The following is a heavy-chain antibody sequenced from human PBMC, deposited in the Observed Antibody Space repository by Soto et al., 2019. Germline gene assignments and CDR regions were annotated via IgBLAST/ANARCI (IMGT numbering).Heavy chain of an antibody. CDR1: GFTISGCS. V-gene: IGHV3-48*02. CDR2: ITIRTGNI. Sequence: PGGSLRLSCEASGFTISGCSMNWVRQAPGKGLEWLAYITIRTGNIVYADSVRGRFTISADNAENSVFLQMNSLRDEETAVYFCVRDRDLDRDMVHADLWGQGTLVTVSS. D-gene: IGHD5-18*01. CDR3: VRDRDLDRDMVHADL. J-gene: IGHJ4*01.